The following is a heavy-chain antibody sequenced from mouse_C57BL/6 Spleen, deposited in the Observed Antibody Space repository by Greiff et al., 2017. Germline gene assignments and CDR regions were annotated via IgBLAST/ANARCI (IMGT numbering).Heavy chain of an antibody. CDR1: GYTFTSYG. D-gene: IGHD1-1*01. J-gene: IGHJ2*01. Sequence: QVQLQQSGAELARPGASVKLSCKASGYTFTSYGISWVKQRTGQGLEWIGEIYPRSGNTYYNEKFKDKATLTVDKSSSTAYMQLSSLTSEDSAVYYCARNGSSLDYWGQGTTLTVSS. V-gene: IGHV1-81*01. CDR2: IYPRSGNT. CDR3: ARNGSSLDY.